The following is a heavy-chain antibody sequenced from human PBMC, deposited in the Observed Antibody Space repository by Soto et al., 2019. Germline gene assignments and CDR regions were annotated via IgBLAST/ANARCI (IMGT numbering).Heavy chain of an antibody. CDR1: EFTFSSYS. CDR2: ISSSSSYI. J-gene: IGHJ4*02. D-gene: IGHD5-18*01. V-gene: IGHV3-21*01. Sequence: EVQLVESGGGLVQPGGSLRLSCAASEFTFSSYSMTWVRQAPGKGLEWVSSISSSSSYIYYADSVKGRFTISRDNAKNSLYLQMNSLRAEDTAVYYCATSGYSYAYDYWGQGTLVTVSS. CDR3: ATSGYSYAYDY.